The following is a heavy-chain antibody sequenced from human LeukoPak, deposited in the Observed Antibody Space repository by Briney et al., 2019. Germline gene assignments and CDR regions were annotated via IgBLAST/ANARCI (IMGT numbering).Heavy chain of an antibody. Sequence: SETLSLTCTVSGGSISSSSCYWGWIRQPPGKGLEWIGSIYYSGSTYYNPSLKSRVTISVDTSKNQFSLKLSSVTAADTAVYYCAGSIAAARGVFDYWGQGTLVTVSS. CDR3: AGSIAAARGVFDY. CDR1: GGSISSSSCY. J-gene: IGHJ4*02. D-gene: IGHD6-13*01. V-gene: IGHV4-39*01. CDR2: IYYSGST.